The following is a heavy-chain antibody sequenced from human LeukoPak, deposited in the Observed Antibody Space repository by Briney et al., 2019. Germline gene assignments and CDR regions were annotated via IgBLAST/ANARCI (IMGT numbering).Heavy chain of an antibody. CDR3: ASALSSNSLFDY. CDR1: GFTFSDYY. D-gene: IGHD4-23*01. J-gene: IGHJ4*02. CDR2: ISSSGSTI. V-gene: IGHV3-11*04. Sequence: GGSLRLSXAASGFTFSDYYMSWIRQAPGKGLEWVSYISSSGSTIYYADSVKGRFTISRDNAKNSLYLQMNSLRAEDTAVYYCASALSSNSLFDYWGQGTLVTVSS.